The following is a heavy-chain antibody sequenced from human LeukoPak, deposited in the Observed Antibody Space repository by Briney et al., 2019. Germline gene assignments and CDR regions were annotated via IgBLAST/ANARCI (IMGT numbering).Heavy chain of an antibody. Sequence: SETLSLTCAVSGGSISSGGYSWSWIRQPPGKGLEWIGYIYYSGSTYYNPSLKSRVTISVDTSKNQFSLKLSSVTAADTAVYYCAREVDYYGSGSYKGYMDVWGKGTTVTISS. CDR2: IYYSGST. CDR3: AREVDYYGSGSYKGYMDV. D-gene: IGHD3-10*01. CDR1: GGSISSGGYS. V-gene: IGHV4-30-4*07. J-gene: IGHJ6*03.